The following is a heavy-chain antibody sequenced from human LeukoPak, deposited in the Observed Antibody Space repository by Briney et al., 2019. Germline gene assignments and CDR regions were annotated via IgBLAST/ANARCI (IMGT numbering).Heavy chain of an antibody. J-gene: IGHJ4*02. CDR3: AKDVKRYCSSTSCPPDY. V-gene: IGHV3-30*02. CDR2: IRYDGSNK. D-gene: IGHD2-2*01. Sequence: GGSLRLSCAASGFTFSSYGRHWVRQAPGKGLEWVAFIRYDGSNKYYADSVKGRFTISRDNSKNTLYLQMNSLRAEDTAVYYCAKDVKRYCSSTSCPPDYWGQGTLVTVSS. CDR1: GFTFSSYG.